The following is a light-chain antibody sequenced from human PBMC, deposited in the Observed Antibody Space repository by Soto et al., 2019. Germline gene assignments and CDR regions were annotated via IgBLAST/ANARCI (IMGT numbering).Light chain of an antibody. CDR3: QQYGTSEII. J-gene: IGKJ5*01. CDR1: QSLTNSF. Sequence: SPGTLSLSPGEGATLSCRASQSLTNSFIAWYQQKPGQAPRLLIYDTSIRASGIPDRFSGSGSGTDFTLTISRLEPEDFAVSYCQQYGTSEIIFGQGTRLEIK. CDR2: DTS. V-gene: IGKV3-20*01.